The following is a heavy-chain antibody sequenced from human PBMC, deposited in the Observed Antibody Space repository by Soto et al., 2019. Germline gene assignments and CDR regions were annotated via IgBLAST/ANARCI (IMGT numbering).Heavy chain of an antibody. CDR1: GFTFSSYW. CDR3: ARAGGYCSGGSCYASYYYYYMDV. V-gene: IGHV3-7*01. J-gene: IGHJ6*03. D-gene: IGHD2-15*01. CDR2: IKQDGSEK. Sequence: GGSLRLSCAASGFTFSSYWMSWVRQAPGKGLEWVANIKQDGSEKYYEDSVKGRFTIATDNAKNSLYLQMNSLRAEDTAVYYCARAGGYCSGGSCYASYYYYYMDVWGKGTTVTVSS.